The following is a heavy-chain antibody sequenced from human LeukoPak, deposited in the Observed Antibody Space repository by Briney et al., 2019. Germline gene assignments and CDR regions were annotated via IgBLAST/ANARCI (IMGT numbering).Heavy chain of an antibody. Sequence: ASVKVSCKASGGTFTSYGISWVRQAPGQGLEWMGWISAYNGNTNYAQKLQGRVTMTTDTSTSTAYMELRSLRSDDTAVYYCARARGFVDTAMGQRGIKYNWFDPWGQGTLVTVSS. V-gene: IGHV1-18*01. CDR2: ISAYNGNT. CDR3: ARARGFVDTAMGQRGIKYNWFDP. J-gene: IGHJ5*02. D-gene: IGHD5-18*01. CDR1: GGTFTSYG.